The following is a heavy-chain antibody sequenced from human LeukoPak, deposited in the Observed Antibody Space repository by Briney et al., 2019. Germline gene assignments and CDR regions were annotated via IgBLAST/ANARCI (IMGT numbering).Heavy chain of an antibody. J-gene: IGHJ6*03. Sequence: GGSLRLSCAASGFTFSSYSMNWVRQAPGKGLEWVSSISSSSYIYYADSVKGRFTISRDNAKNSLYLQMNSLRAEDTAVYYCARGSSSWYFGESDYYYYYMDVWGKGTTVTVSS. CDR2: ISSSSYI. CDR1: GFTFSSYS. D-gene: IGHD6-13*01. V-gene: IGHV3-21*01. CDR3: ARGSSSWYFGESDYYYYYMDV.